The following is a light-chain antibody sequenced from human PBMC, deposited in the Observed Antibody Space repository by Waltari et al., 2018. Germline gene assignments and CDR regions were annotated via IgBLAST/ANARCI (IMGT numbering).Light chain of an antibody. CDR2: VNRDGSH. Sequence: QLVLTQSPSASASLGASVKLTCTLSSGHSSNVIAWLQQQPEKGPRYLMTVNRDGSHSKGDEIPDRFSGSSSGAERYLTISSVQPEDEADYYCQTGGHGTWVFGGGTKLTVL. V-gene: IGLV4-69*01. J-gene: IGLJ3*02. CDR1: SGHSSNV. CDR3: QTGGHGTWV.